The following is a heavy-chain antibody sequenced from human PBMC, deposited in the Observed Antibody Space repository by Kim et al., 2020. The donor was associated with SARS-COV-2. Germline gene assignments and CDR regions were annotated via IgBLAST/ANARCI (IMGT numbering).Heavy chain of an antibody. J-gene: IGHJ6*02. D-gene: IGHD3-3*01. CDR2: ISSNGGST. V-gene: IGHV3-64D*06. CDR3: VKAPHYDPYGMDV. CDR1: GFTFSSYA. Sequence: GGSLRLSCSASGFTFSSYAMHWVRQAPGKGLEYVSAISSNGGSTYYADSVKGRFTISRDNSKNTLYLQMSSLRAEDTAVYYCVKAPHYDPYGMDVWGQGTTVTVSS.